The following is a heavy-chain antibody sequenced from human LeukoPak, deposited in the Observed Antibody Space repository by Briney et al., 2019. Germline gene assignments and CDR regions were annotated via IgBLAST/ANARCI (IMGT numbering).Heavy chain of an antibody. V-gene: IGHV3-48*03. CDR2: INSGGTTM. D-gene: IGHD2-8*01. Sequence: GGSLRLSCAASGFTFSDYEMNWVRQAPGKGLEWVSFINSGGTTMYYADSVKGRFTISRDNSKNTLYLKMNSLRAEDTAVYYCAKEGSNGDFDYWGQGTLVTVSS. CDR3: AKEGSNGDFDY. J-gene: IGHJ4*02. CDR1: GFTFSDYE.